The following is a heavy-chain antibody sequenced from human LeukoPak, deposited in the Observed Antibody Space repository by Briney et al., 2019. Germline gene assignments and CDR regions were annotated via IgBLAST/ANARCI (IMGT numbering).Heavy chain of an antibody. CDR1: GFTFSSYS. J-gene: IGHJ4*02. CDR2: ISSSSSYI. Sequence: PGGSLRLSCAASGFTFSSYSMNWVRQAPGKGLEWVSSISSSSSYIYYADSVKDRFTISRDNAKNSMYLQMNSLRAEDTAVYYCARDRSRIVVGTSDYWGQGTLVTVS. V-gene: IGHV3-21*01. CDR3: ARDRSRIVVGTSDY. D-gene: IGHD3-22*01.